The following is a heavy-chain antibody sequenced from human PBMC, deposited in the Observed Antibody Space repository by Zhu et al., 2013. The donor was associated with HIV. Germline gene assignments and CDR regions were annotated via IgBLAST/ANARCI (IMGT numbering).Heavy chain of an antibody. CDR3: GLLEDFGVVAAEPWFDP. CDR2: IIPLFATP. J-gene: IGHJ5*02. V-gene: IGHV1-69*06. CDR1: GGNFINYA. D-gene: IGHD2-15*01. Sequence: QVQLVQSGAEVKKPGTSVKVSCKASGGNFINYAISWVRQAPGQGLEWMGGIIPLFATPIYAQNFQGRVTISADKSTTTVYMELTSLRSDDTAVYYCGLLEDFGVVAAEPWFDPWGQGTLVTVSS.